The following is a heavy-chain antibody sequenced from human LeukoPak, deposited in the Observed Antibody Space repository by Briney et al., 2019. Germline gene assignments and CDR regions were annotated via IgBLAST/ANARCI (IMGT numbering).Heavy chain of an antibody. CDR2: IKTKDDGGTT. Sequence: SGGSLRLSCAASGFTFSNAWMSWVRQAPGKGLECVGRIKTKDDGGTTEYTAYVKGRFTISRDDSENTLYLQMNSLKAEDTAVYYCTTFPVPTTKSGPRVYGMDVWGQGTTVTVSS. J-gene: IGHJ6*02. CDR3: TTFPVPTTKSGPRVYGMDV. V-gene: IGHV3-15*01. D-gene: IGHD1-26*01. CDR1: GFTFSNAW.